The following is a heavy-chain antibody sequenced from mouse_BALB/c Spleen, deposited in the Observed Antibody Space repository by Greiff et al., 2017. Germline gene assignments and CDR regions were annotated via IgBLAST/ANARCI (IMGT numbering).Heavy chain of an antibody. V-gene: IGHV3-6*02. CDR2: ISYDGSN. Sequence: EVKLVESGPGLVKPSQSLSLTCSVTGYSITSGYYWNWIRQFPGNKLEWMGYISYDGSNNYNPSLKNRISITRDTSKNQFFLKLNSVTTEDTATYYCARSSFITTVVYFDYWGQGTTLTVSS. CDR1: GYSITSGYY. D-gene: IGHD1-1*01. CDR3: ARSSFITTVVYFDY. J-gene: IGHJ2*01.